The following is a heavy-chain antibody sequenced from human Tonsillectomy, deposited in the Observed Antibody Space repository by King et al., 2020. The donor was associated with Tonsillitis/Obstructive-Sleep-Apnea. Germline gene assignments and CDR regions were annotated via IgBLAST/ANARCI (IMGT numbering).Heavy chain of an antibody. D-gene: IGHD3-22*01. Sequence: VQLQESGPGLVKPSETLSLTCTVSGGSISSYYWSWIRQPPGKGLEWIGYIYYSGSTNHNPSLKSRVTISLDTSKKQFSLKLSSVTAAGTAVYYCARSDYYDSRRHSSYYYMGVSGKGTTVTVSS. J-gene: IGHJ6*03. CDR1: GGSISSYY. V-gene: IGHV4-59*08. CDR2: IYYSGST. CDR3: ARSDYYDSRRHSSYYYMGV.